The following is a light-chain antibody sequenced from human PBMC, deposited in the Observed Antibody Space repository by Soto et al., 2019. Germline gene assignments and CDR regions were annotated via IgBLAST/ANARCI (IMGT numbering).Light chain of an antibody. V-gene: IGKV1-5*03. CDR1: QSISSY. CDR3: QHYSGYSRT. J-gene: IGKJ1*01. Sequence: DVQMTQSPSTLSASVGDRVTIICRASQSISSYLAWYQQKPGKAPKLLIYKASTLETGVPSRFSGSGSGTEFTLTISSLQPDDFAIYYCQHYSGYSRTFGQGTKVDIK. CDR2: KAS.